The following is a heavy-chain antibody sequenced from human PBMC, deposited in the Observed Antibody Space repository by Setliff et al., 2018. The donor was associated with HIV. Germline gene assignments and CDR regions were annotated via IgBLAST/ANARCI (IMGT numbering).Heavy chain of an antibody. V-gene: IGHV1-3*01. CDR1: GYTFSTYA. Sequence: ASVKVSCKASGYTFSTYAMHWVRQAPGQRLEWMGWINAGNGKTKYSQKFQGRVAIMRDTSASTAYMELSSLRSEDTAVYYCAREQVGFGPPRGMDVWGQGTTVTVSS. D-gene: IGHD3-10*01. CDR3: AREQVGFGPPRGMDV. J-gene: IGHJ6*02. CDR2: INAGNGKT.